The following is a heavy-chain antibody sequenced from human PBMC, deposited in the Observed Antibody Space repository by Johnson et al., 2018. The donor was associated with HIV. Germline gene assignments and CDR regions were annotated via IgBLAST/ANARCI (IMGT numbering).Heavy chain of an antibody. CDR1: GFTFSSYG. D-gene: IGHD4-17*01. Sequence: QVQLVESGGGVVQPGGSLRLSCAASGFTFSSYGMHWVRQAPGKGLEWVAFIRYDGSNKYYVDSVKGRFTISRDNSKNTLYLQMNSLRAEDTAVYYCARGRALRALDAFDIWGQGTMVTVSS. J-gene: IGHJ3*02. CDR3: ARGRALRALDAFDI. CDR2: IRYDGSNK. V-gene: IGHV3-30*02.